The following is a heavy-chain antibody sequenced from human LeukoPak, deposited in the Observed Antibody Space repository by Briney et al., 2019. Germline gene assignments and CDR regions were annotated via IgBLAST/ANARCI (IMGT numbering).Heavy chain of an antibody. CDR3: ARGIEEAFDI. J-gene: IGHJ3*02. Sequence: PSETLSLTCTVSGGSISSYYWSWIRQPPGKGLEWIGYIYYSGSTNYNPSLKSRVTISVDTSKNQFSLKLSSVTAADTAVYYWARGIEEAFDIWGQGTMVTVSS. CDR2: IYYSGST. V-gene: IGHV4-59*01. CDR1: GGSISSYY.